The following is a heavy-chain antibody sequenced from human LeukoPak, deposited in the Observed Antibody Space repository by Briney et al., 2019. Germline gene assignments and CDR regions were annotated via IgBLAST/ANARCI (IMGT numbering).Heavy chain of an antibody. CDR2: IYYSGST. Sequence: SETLSLTCTVSGGSISSYYWSWIRQPPGKGLEWIGYIYYSGSTNYNPSLKSRVTIPVDTSKNQFSLKLSSVTAADTAVYYCAREKRGEQWLDPGGYYFDYWGQGTLVTVSS. J-gene: IGHJ4*02. V-gene: IGHV4-59*01. CDR1: GGSISSYY. CDR3: AREKRGEQWLDPGGYYFDY. D-gene: IGHD6-19*01.